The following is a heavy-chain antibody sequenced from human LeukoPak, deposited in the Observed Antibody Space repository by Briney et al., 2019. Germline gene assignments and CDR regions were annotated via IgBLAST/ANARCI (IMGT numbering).Heavy chain of an antibody. CDR1: GFTFDDYA. CDR2: ISWNSGSI. D-gene: IGHD6-6*01. J-gene: IGHJ6*02. Sequence: GGSLRLSCAASGFTFDDYAMHWVRQAPGKGLEWVSGISWNSGSIGYADSVKGRFTISRDNAKNPLYLQMNSLRAEDTALYYCAKDRGQSIAARPMYYYYYGMDVWGQGTTVTVSS. V-gene: IGHV3-9*01. CDR3: AKDRGQSIAARPMYYYYYGMDV.